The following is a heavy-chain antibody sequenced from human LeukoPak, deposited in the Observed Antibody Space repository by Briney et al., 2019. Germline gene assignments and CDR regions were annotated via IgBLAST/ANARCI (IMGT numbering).Heavy chain of an antibody. V-gene: IGHV3-23*01. J-gene: IGHJ4*02. CDR3: AKRAPYYFDF. CDR2: ISASGGST. CDR1: GFTFSSSG. Sequence: GGSLRLSRAASGFTFSSSGMSWVRQAPGEGLEWVSSISASGGSTYYADSVKGRFTISRDNAKNTLYLQMHSLRAEDTALYYCAKRAPYYFDFWGQGTLVTVSS.